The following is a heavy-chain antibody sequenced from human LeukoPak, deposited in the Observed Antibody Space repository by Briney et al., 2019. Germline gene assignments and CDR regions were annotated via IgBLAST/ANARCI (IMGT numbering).Heavy chain of an antibody. V-gene: IGHV4-39*07. J-gene: IGHJ4*02. D-gene: IGHD3-9*01. CDR1: GGSISSSSYY. CDR2: IYYSGST. Sequence: SETLSLTCTVSGGSISSSSYYWGWIRQPPGKGLEWIGSIYYSGSTYYNPSLKSRVTISVDTSKNQFSLKLSSVTAADTAVYYCARHDILTGCIIDYWGQGTLVTVSS. CDR3: ARHDILTGCIIDY.